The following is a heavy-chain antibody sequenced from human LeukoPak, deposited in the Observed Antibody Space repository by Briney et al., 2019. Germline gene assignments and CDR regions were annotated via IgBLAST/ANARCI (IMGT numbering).Heavy chain of an antibody. Sequence: PSETLSLTCTVSGGPISSYYWSWIRQPPGKGLEWIGYIYYSGSTNYNPSLKSRVTISVDTSKNQFSLKLSSVTAADTAVYYCARYVIVVVNDAFDIWGQGTMVTVSS. D-gene: IGHD3-22*01. CDR2: IYYSGST. J-gene: IGHJ3*02. CDR3: ARYVIVVVNDAFDI. CDR1: GGPISSYY. V-gene: IGHV4-59*01.